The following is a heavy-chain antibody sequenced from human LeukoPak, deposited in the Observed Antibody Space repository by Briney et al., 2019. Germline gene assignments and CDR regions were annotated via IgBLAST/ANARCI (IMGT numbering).Heavy chain of an antibody. D-gene: IGHD6-19*01. J-gene: IGHJ4*02. V-gene: IGHV3-9*01. CDR1: GFIFNNYA. Sequence: GGSLRLSCAGSGFIFNNYAMHWVRQPPGKGLEWVSGISWNSGTIDYADSVRGRFTISRDNAKNSLYLQVDSLRVEDTAFYYCAKDNRRHYTSGPNPDSLHWGQGALVTVSS. CDR3: AKDNRRHYTSGPNPDSLH. CDR2: ISWNSGTI.